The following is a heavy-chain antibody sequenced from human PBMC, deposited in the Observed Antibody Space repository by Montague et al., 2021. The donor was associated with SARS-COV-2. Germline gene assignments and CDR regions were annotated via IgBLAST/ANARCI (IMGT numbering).Heavy chain of an antibody. J-gene: IGHJ4*02. V-gene: IGHV4-59*02. CDR3: ARAPVAHITIFGVVTSFDY. CDR2: IYDSGST. Sequence: SETLSLTCIVSGSSVRSYYWSWIRQPPGKGLEWIGYIYDSGSTNXNPSLKSRVTISVDTSKNQFSLKLSSVTAADTAVYYCARAPVAHITIFGVVTSFDYWGQGTLVTVSS. CDR1: GSSVRSYY. D-gene: IGHD3-3*01.